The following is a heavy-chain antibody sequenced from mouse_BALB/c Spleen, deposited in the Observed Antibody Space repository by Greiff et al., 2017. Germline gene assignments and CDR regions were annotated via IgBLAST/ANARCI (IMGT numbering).Heavy chain of an antibody. CDR2: ISSGGST. CDR1: GFTFSSYA. CDR3: ARGGNYGLYFDY. D-gene: IGHD2-1*01. Sequence: EVKLVEPGGGLVKPGGSLKLSCAASGFTFSSYAMSWVRQTPEKRLEWVASISSGGSTYYPDSVKGRFTISRDNARNILYLQMSSLRSEDTAMYYCARGGNYGLYFDYWGQGTTLTVSS. J-gene: IGHJ2*01. V-gene: IGHV5-6-5*01.